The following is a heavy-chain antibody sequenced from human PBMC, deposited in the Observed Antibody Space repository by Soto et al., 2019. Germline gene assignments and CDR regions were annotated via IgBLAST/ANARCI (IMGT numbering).Heavy chain of an antibody. CDR1: GGSIGSSSYY. Sequence: PSETLSLTCTVSGGSIGSSSYYWGGIRQPPGKGLEWIGSIYYSGSTYYNPSLKSRVTISVDTSKNQFSLKLSSVTAADTAVYYCVRHRGTISLTDYWGQGTLVTVS. CDR3: VRHRGTISLTDY. D-gene: IGHD3-9*01. V-gene: IGHV4-39*01. CDR2: IYYSGST. J-gene: IGHJ4*02.